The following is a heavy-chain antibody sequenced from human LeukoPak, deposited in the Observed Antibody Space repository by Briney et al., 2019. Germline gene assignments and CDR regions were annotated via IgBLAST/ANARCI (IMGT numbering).Heavy chain of an antibody. CDR3: ARRAYNWGAFDI. CDR1: GFTFTNHA. CDR2: IGPSGADT. D-gene: IGHD5-24*01. V-gene: IGHV3-23*01. J-gene: IGHJ3*02. Sequence: PGGSLRLSCAASGFTFTNHAMNWGRQAPGKGLEWVSTIGPSGADTYYADSVKGRFTISRDISKNTLYLQMNSLRAEDTAVYYCARRAYNWGAFDIWGQGTMVTVSS.